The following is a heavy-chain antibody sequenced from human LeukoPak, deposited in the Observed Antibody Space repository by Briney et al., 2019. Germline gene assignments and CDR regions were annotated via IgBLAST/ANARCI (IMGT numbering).Heavy chain of an antibody. CDR2: IHNDGST. J-gene: IGHJ4*02. CDR3: ARGFLQLTPYYFDY. V-gene: IGHV3-66*01. CDR1: GFDVSINY. Sequence: QSGRSLRLSCAASGFDVSINYMNWIRQSPEKGLEWVSIIHNDGSTYYADSVKGRFTVSRDNSKNTVSLQMDSLRVDDTGIYYCARGFLQLTPYYFDYWGQGALVTVSS. D-gene: IGHD1-1*01.